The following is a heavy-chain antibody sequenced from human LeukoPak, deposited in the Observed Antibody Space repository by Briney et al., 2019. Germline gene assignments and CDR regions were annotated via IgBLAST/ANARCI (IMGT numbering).Heavy chain of an antibody. D-gene: IGHD2-2*01. CDR2: ISAYNGNT. Sequence: ASVKVSCKASGYTFTSYGISWVRQAPGQGLEWMGWISAYNGNTNYPQKPQGRVTMTTDTSTSTDYMKLRSLRSDDTAVYYCARDGLCSSTSCYSYYYYGMDVWGQGTTVTVSS. CDR1: GYTFTSYG. CDR3: ARDGLCSSTSCYSYYYYGMDV. J-gene: IGHJ6*02. V-gene: IGHV1-18*01.